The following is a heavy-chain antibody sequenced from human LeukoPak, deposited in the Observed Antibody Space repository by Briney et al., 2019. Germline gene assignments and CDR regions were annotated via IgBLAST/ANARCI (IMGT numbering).Heavy chain of an antibody. Sequence: SETLSLTCTVSGYSISSGYYWGWIRQPPGKGLEWIGSIYCSGSTYYNPSLKSRVTISVDTSKNQFSLKLSSVTAADTAVYYCASLVVVAEGWFDPWGQGTLVTVSS. CDR3: ASLVVVAEGWFDP. D-gene: IGHD2-15*01. CDR1: GYSISSGYY. V-gene: IGHV4-38-2*02. J-gene: IGHJ5*02. CDR2: IYCSGST.